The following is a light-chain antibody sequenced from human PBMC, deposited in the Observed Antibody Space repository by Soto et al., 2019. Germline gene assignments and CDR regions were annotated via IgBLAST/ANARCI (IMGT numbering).Light chain of an antibody. CDR3: QQFGDLTVI. V-gene: IGKV1-33*01. J-gene: IGKJ5*01. Sequence: DLTMTQSPSSLSASVGDRVTITCQASQDINNYLNWYQQKPGQAPKLLIYDASGLEVGVPSRFSGSGSGTHFTLTISGLQPEDIATYYCQQFGDLTVIFGQGTRLEI. CDR1: QDINNY. CDR2: DAS.